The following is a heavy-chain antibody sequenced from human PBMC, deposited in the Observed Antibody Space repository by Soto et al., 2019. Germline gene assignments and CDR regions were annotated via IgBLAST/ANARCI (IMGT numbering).Heavy chain of an antibody. CDR1: GFTFSSYW. CDR3: ARQTIGYCSGGSCYPYYYYYGMDV. D-gene: IGHD2-15*01. Sequence: EVQLVESGGGLVQPGGSLRLSCAASGFTFSSYWMHWVRQAPGKGLVWVSRINSDVSSTSYADSVKGRFTISRDNAKNTLYLQMNSLRAEDKGVYYCARQTIGYCSGGSCYPYYYYYGMDVWGQGTTVTVSS. J-gene: IGHJ6*02. V-gene: IGHV3-74*01. CDR2: INSDVSST.